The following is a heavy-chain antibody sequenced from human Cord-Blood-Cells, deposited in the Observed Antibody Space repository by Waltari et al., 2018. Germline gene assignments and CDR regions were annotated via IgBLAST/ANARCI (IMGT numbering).Heavy chain of an antibody. Sequence: QVQLVQSGAEVKKPGASVKVSCKVSGYTLTELSMHGVRQAPGKGLEWMGGFDPEDGETIYAQKFQGRVTMTEDTSTDTAYMELSSLRSEDTAVYYCATYKTTPSRIVGANLFDYWGQGTLVTVSS. CDR3: ATYKTTPSRIVGANLFDY. CDR1: GYTLTELS. J-gene: IGHJ4*02. V-gene: IGHV1-24*01. CDR2: FDPEDGET. D-gene: IGHD1-26*01.